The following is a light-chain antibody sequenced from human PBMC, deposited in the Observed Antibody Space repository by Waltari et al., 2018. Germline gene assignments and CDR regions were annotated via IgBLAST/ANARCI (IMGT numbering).Light chain of an antibody. CDR2: YDD. CDR3: AAWDDSLNGLV. CDR1: SSNNGNNA. J-gene: IGLJ2*01. Sequence: QSVLTQPPSVSEAPRQRVTISCSGSSSNNGNNAVNWYQQLPGKAPKLLIYYDDLLPSGVSDRFSGSKSGTSASLAISGLQSEDEADYYCAAWDDSLNGLVFGGGTKLTVL. V-gene: IGLV1-36*01.